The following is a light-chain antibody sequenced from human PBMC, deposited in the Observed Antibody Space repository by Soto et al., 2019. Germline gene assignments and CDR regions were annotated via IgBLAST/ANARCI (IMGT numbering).Light chain of an antibody. J-gene: IGKJ4*01. V-gene: IGKV3-20*01. CDR3: QQYGSTPLT. CDR1: QSVSASY. Sequence: EIELTQSPDTLSLSPGERATLSCRASQSVSASYLAWYQHKPGQAPRLLMYGASRRATGIPDRFSGSGSGADFSLTISRLEPEDFVVYFCQQYGSTPLTFGGGTKVEIK. CDR2: GAS.